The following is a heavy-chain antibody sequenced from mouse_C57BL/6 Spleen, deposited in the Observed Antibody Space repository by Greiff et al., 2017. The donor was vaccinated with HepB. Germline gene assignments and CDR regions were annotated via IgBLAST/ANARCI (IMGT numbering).Heavy chain of an antibody. V-gene: IGHV14-2*01. J-gene: IGHJ3*01. CDR1: GFNIKDYY. Sequence: EVQLQQSGAELVKPGASVKLSCTASGFNIKDYYMHWVKQRTEQGLEWIGRIDPEDGETKDAPKFQGKATITADTYSTTAYLQLSSRTSEDTAVYYCARPPFYGSSGAWLAYWGQGTLVTVSA. CDR2: IDPEDGET. D-gene: IGHD1-1*01. CDR3: ARPPFYGSSGAWLAY.